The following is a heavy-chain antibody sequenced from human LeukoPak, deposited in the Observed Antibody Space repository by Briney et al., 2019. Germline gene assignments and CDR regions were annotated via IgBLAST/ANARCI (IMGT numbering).Heavy chain of an antibody. CDR1: GFTFSDFA. CDR2: IGGADP. D-gene: IGHD2-15*01. CDR3: TKVGHSFNSIWDYFDS. V-gene: IGHV3-23*01. Sequence: AGGSLRLSCAASGFTFSDFAMSWVRQAPGKGLEWVSGIGGADPYYADSVRGRFTISRDNSKNTLHLQMNSLRAEDTAGYYCTKVGHSFNSIWDYFDSWGQGTLVTVSS. J-gene: IGHJ4*02.